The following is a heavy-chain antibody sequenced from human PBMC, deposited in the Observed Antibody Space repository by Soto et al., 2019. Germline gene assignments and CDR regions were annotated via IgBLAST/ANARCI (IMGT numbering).Heavy chain of an antibody. CDR3: AKEYSGYYYGSGSESSYFDY. CDR2: ISYDGSNK. V-gene: IGHV3-30*18. Sequence: QVQLVESGGGVVQPGRSLRLSCAASGFTFSSYGMHWVRQAPGKGLEWVAVISYDGSNKYYADSVKGRFTISRDNSKNTLYLQMNSLRAEDTAVYYCAKEYSGYYYGSGSESSYFDYWGQGTLVTVSS. D-gene: IGHD3-10*01. J-gene: IGHJ4*02. CDR1: GFTFSSYG.